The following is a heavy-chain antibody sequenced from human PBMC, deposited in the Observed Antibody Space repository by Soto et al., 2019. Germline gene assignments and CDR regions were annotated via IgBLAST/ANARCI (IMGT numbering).Heavy chain of an antibody. D-gene: IGHD5-12*01. V-gene: IGHV4-39*01. J-gene: IGHJ4*02. CDR3: ARQLHSGYDWGFDY. CDR1: GGSISSSSYY. Sequence: SETLSLTCTVSGGSISSSSYYWGWIRQPPGKGLEWIGSIYYSGSTYYNPSLKSRVTISVDTSKNQFSLKLSSVTAADTAVYYCARQLHSGYDWGFDYWGQGTLVTVSS. CDR2: IYYSGST.